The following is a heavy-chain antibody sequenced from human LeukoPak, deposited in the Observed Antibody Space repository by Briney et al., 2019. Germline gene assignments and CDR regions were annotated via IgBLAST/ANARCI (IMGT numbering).Heavy chain of an antibody. D-gene: IGHD3-10*01. J-gene: IGHJ5*02. CDR2: IKQDGSEK. V-gene: IGHV3-7*01. Sequence: KPGGSLRLSCAASGFTFSSYWVSWVRQAPGKGLEWVANIKQDGSEKYYVDSVKGRFTISRDNAKNSLYLQMNSLRAEDTAVYYCARDVLLWFGELLDWFDPWGQGTLVTVSS. CDR1: GFTFSSYW. CDR3: ARDVLLWFGELLDWFDP.